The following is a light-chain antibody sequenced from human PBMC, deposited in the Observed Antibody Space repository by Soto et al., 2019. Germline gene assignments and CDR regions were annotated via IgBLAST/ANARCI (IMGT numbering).Light chain of an antibody. CDR3: CSYAGTGLVF. V-gene: IGLV2-23*02. Sequence: QSVLTQPASVSGSPGQSITISSTGTSSDIGTYNLVSWYQQHPGKAPKLMIYEVTRRPTGVSNRFSGSKSGNTASLTISGLQAEEGADYYCCSYAGTGLVFFGGGTKVTVL. J-gene: IGLJ2*01. CDR2: EVT. CDR1: SSDIGTYNL.